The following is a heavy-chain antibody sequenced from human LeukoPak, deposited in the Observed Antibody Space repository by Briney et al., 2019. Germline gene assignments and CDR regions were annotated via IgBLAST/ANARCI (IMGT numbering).Heavy chain of an antibody. CDR3: AKGGGYYDSSGYRAFDY. V-gene: IGHV4-59*01. D-gene: IGHD3-22*01. CDR1: GGSISSYY. J-gene: IGHJ4*02. Sequence: SETLSLTCTVSGGSISSYYWSWIRQPPGKGLEWIGYIYYSGSTNYNPSLKSRVTISVDTSKNQFSLKLSSVTAADTAVYYCAKGGGYYDSSGYRAFDYWGQGTLVTVSS. CDR2: IYYSGST.